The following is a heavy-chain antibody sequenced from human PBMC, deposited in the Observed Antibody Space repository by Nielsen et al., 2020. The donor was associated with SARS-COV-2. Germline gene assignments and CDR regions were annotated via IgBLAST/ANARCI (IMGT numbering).Heavy chain of an antibody. D-gene: IGHD1-26*01. V-gene: IGHV3-30*18. CDR3: AKVTQGGATDYYYYGMDA. J-gene: IGHJ6*02. Sequence: WIRQPPGKGLEWVAVISYDGSNKYYAASVKGRFTISRDNSKNTLYLQMNSLRAEDTAVYYCAKVTQGGATDYYYYGMDAWGQGTTVTVSS. CDR2: ISYDGSNK.